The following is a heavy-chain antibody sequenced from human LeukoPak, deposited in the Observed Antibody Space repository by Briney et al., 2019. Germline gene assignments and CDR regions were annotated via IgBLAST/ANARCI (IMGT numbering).Heavy chain of an antibody. D-gene: IGHD3-22*01. Sequence: GGSLRLSCAASGFTFSSYAMHWVRQAPGKGLEYVSAISSNGGSTYYANSVKGRFTISRDNSKNTLYLQMGSLRAEDMAVYYCARVSSGYHLYYFDYWGQGTLVTVSS. V-gene: IGHV3-64*01. CDR2: ISSNGGST. J-gene: IGHJ4*02. CDR1: GFTFSSYA. CDR3: ARVSSGYHLYYFDY.